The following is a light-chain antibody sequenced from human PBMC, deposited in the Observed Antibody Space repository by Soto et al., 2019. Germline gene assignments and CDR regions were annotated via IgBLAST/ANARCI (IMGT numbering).Light chain of an antibody. CDR2: EVS. J-gene: IGLJ3*02. Sequence: QSALTQPASVSGSPGQSITISCTGTSSDVGGYNYVSWYQQHPGKAPKLMIYEVSNRPSGVSNRFSGSKSGKTASLTISGLQAEDEADYYSSSYTSSSTWVFGGGTKLTVL. V-gene: IGLV2-14*01. CDR3: SSYTSSSTWV. CDR1: SSDVGGYNY.